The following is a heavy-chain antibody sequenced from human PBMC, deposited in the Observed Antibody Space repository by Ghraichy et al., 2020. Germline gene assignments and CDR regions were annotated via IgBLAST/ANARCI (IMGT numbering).Heavy chain of an antibody. D-gene: IGHD1/OR15-1a*01. CDR3: AGSSFQQYYYGMDV. J-gene: IGHJ6*02. Sequence: GGSLRLSCAASSGFIFSSYSMNWVRQAPGKGLEWVSSISSGSDYIYYADSMKGRFTISRDNANNSLYLQMDGLRAEDTAVYYCAGSSFQQYYYGMDVWGQGTTGTVSS. CDR2: ISSGSDYI. CDR1: GFIFSSYS. V-gene: IGHV3-21*01.